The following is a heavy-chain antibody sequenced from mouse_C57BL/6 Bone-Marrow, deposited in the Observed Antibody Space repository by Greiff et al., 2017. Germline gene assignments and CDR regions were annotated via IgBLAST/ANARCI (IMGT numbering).Heavy chain of an antibody. CDR1: GYTFTSYW. CDR2: IYPGSGST. V-gene: IGHV1-55*01. D-gene: IGHD2-2*01. J-gene: IGHJ4*01. CDR3: ASIYYGCDYAMDD. Sequence: QVQLQQPGAELVKPGASVKMSCKASGYTFTSYWITWVKQRPGQGLEWIGDIYPGSGSTNYNEKFKSKATLTVDTSSSTAYMQLSSLTSEDSAVYYCASIYYGCDYAMDDWGQGTSVTVSS.